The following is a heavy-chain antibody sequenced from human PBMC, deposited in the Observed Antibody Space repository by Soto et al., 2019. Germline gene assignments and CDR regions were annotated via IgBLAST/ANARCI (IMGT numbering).Heavy chain of an antibody. CDR2: IIPIFGTA. Sequence: QVQLVQSGAEVKKPGSSVKVSCKASGGTFSSYAISWVRQAPGQGLEWMGGIIPIFGTANYAQKFQGRVTITPDEATSTGYTVLISLRSGDRAGYNGARVVAAPPYSFYGMDGLGQGTTVTVFS. J-gene: IGHJ6*02. CDR1: GGTFSSYA. V-gene: IGHV1-69*05. CDR3: ARVVAAPPYSFYGMDG. D-gene: IGHD2-15*01.